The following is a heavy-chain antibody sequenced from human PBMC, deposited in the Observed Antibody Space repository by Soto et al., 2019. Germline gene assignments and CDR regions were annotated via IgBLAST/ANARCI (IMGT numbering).Heavy chain of an antibody. J-gene: IGHJ4*02. Sequence: PGGSLRLSCAASGFTFSSYGMHWVRQAPGKGLEWVAVISYDGSNKYYADSVKGRFTISRDNSKNTLYLQMNSLRAEDTAVYYCAKDFPSIVVVPSTSHVKPYGFDYWGQGTLVTVAS. D-gene: IGHD3-22*01. CDR2: ISYDGSNK. CDR3: AKDFPSIVVVPSTSHVKPYGFDY. V-gene: IGHV3-30*18. CDR1: GFTFSSYG.